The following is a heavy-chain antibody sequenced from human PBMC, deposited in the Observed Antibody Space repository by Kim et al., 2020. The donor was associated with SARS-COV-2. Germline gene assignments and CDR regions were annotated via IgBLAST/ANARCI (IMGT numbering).Heavy chain of an antibody. D-gene: IGHD6-13*01. Sequence: YYNPSLKSRVTISVDTSKNQFSLKLSSVTAADTAVYYCARDLEAAAGNNYWGQGTLVTVSS. V-gene: IGHV4-39*07. CDR3: ARDLEAAAGNNY. J-gene: IGHJ4*02.